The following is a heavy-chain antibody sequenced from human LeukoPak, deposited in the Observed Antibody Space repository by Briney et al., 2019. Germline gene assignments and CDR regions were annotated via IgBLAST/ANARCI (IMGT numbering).Heavy chain of an antibody. V-gene: IGHV1-69*06. J-gene: IGHJ4*02. CDR3: ARARAAAGTLFDY. CDR1: GGTFSSYA. Sequence: SVKVSCKASGGTFSSYAISWVRQAPGQGLEWMGGIIPIFGTANYEQKFQGRVTITADKSTSTAYMELSSLRSEDTAVYYCARARAAAGTLFDYWGQGTLVTVSS. D-gene: IGHD6-13*01. CDR2: IIPIFGTA.